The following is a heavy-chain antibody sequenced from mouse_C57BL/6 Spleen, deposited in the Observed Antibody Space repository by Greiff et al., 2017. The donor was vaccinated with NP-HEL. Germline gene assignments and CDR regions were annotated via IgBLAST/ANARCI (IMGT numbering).Heavy chain of an antibody. CDR3: ASYYGNF. Sequence: EVQLQQSGPELVKPGASVKISCKASGYTFTDYYMNWVKQSHGKSLEWIGDINPNNGGTSYNQKFKGKATLTVDKSSSTAYMELRSLTSEDSAVYYCASYYGNFWGQGTLVTVSA. CDR2: INPNNGGT. D-gene: IGHD2-1*01. J-gene: IGHJ3*01. CDR1: GYTFTDYY. V-gene: IGHV1-26*01.